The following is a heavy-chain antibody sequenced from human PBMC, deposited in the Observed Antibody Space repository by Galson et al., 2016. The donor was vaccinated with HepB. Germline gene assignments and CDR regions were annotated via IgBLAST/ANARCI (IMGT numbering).Heavy chain of an antibody. CDR2: IWYDGSNK. CDR3: ARGGTYCGGDCYYYMDV. Sequence: SLRLSCAASGSTFFTYGMHWVRQAPGKGLEWVAVIWYDGSNKYCADSVKGRFTISRDNSKNTLYLQMNSLRAEDTAVYYCARGGTYCGGDCYYYMDVWGKGTTVTVSS. D-gene: IGHD2-21*01. J-gene: IGHJ6*03. CDR1: GSTFFTYG. V-gene: IGHV3-33*01.